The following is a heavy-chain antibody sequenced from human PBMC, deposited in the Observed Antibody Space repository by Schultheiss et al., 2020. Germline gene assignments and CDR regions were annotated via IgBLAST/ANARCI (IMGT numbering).Heavy chain of an antibody. CDR1: GGSFSSSDYY. J-gene: IGHJ5*02. CDR3: AGYCSGGSCYTVNWFDP. CDR2: IYYSGST. Sequence: TLPLTCTVSGGSFSSSDYYWGWIRQHPGKGLEWIGYIYYSGSTYYNPSLKSRVTMSVDTSKNQFSLKLSSVTAADTAVYYCAGYCSGGSCYTVNWFDPWGQGTLVTVSS. D-gene: IGHD2-15*01. V-gene: IGHV4-30-4*08.